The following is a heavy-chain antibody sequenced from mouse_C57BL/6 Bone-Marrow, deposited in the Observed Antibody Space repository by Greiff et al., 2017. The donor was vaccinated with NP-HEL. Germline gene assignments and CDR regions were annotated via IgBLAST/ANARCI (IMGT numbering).Heavy chain of an antibody. J-gene: IGHJ4*01. CDR1: GYTFTSYW. CDR2: IDPSDSYT. D-gene: IGHD1-1*01. V-gene: IGHV1-50*01. CDR3: ARSVITTVVATYYYAMDY. Sequence: VKLQQPGAELVKPGASVKLSCKASGYTFTSYWMQWVKQRPGQGLEWIGEIDPSDSYTNYNQKFKGKATLTVDTSSSTAYMQLSSLTSEDSAVYYCARSVITTVVATYYYAMDYWGQGTSVTVSS.